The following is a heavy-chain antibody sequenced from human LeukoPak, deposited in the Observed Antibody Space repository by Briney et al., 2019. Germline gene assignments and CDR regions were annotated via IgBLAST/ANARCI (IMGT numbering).Heavy chain of an antibody. CDR1: GFTFSSYG. J-gene: IGHJ4*02. D-gene: IGHD1-26*01. CDR2: IRYDGSNK. CDR3: AKERSYSGSYGDY. V-gene: IGHV3-30*02. Sequence: GGSLRLSCAASGFTFSSYGMHWVRQAPGKGLEWVAFIRYDGSNKYYADSVKGRFTISRDNSKNTLYLQMNSLRAEDTAVYYCAKERSYSGSYGDYWGQGTLVTVSS.